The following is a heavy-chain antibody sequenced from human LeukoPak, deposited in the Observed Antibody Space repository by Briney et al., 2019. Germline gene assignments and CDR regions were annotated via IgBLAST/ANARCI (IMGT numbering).Heavy chain of an antibody. CDR3: AGYDIAVAPSRFGP. J-gene: IGHJ5*02. CDR1: GGSISSYY. D-gene: IGHD6-19*01. Sequence: SETLSLTCTVSGGSISSYYWSWIRQPPGKGLEWIGYIYYSGSTNYNPSLKSRVTISVDTSKNQFSLKLSSATAADTAVYYCAGYDIAVAPSRFGPWGQGTLVTVSS. V-gene: IGHV4-59*01. CDR2: IYYSGST.